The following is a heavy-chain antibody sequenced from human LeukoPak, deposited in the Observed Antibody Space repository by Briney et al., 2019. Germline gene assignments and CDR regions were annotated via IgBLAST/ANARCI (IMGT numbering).Heavy chain of an antibody. J-gene: IGHJ4*02. Sequence: SETLSLTCTVSGGSISSSSYYWGWIRQPPGKGLEWIGSIYYSGSTYYNPSLKSRVTISVDTSKNQFSLKLSSVTAADTAVYYCARVRGLWFGDFDYWGQGTLVTVSS. D-gene: IGHD3-10*01. CDR2: IYYSGST. CDR3: ARVRGLWFGDFDY. CDR1: GGSISSSSYY. V-gene: IGHV4-39*07.